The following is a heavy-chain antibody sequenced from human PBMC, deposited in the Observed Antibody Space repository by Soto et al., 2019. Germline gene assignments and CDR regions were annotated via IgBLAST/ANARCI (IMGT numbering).Heavy chain of an antibody. CDR3: ASGTITMIRGVYDS. CDR2: ISPDGGQI. D-gene: IGHD3-10*01. CDR1: GFTFPNYW. J-gene: IGHJ4*02. V-gene: IGHV3-7*01. Sequence: EVQLVESGGGLVQPGGSLRLSCVASGFTFPNYWVSWVRQAPGKGLEWVANISPDGGQIYYAASVKGRFTISRDNVKNSLYLPLDSLRAEDTAVYYCASGTITMIRGVYDSWGQGTLVTVSS.